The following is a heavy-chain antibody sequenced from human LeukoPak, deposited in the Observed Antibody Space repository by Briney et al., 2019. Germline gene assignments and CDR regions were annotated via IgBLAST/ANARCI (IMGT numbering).Heavy chain of an antibody. Sequence: AGSLRLSCAASGLTFSGSAMDWVRPASREGLEWVGRIRSKANSEATGDAASVKGRFTISRDDSKNTAYLQMNSLKTEDTAVYYCTHSSSWLYYFDYWGQGTLVTVSS. J-gene: IGHJ4*02. V-gene: IGHV3-73*01. CDR3: THSSSWLYYFDY. CDR2: IRSKANSEAT. D-gene: IGHD6-13*01. CDR1: GLTFSGSA.